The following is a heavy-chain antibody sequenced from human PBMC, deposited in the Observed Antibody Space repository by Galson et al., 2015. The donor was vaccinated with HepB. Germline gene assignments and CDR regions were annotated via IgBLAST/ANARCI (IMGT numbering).Heavy chain of an antibody. D-gene: IGHD2-8*01. CDR1: GYTFTRYY. V-gene: IGHV1-46*01. J-gene: IGHJ4*02. CDR2: INPSGGSA. CDR3: ARGVYCTDGVCHDY. Sequence: SCKASGYTFTRYYIQWVRQAPGQGLEWMRIINPSGGSASYAQKFQGRVTMTRDTSTSTVYMELSSLRSEDTAVYYCARGVYCTDGVCHDYWGQGTLVTVSS.